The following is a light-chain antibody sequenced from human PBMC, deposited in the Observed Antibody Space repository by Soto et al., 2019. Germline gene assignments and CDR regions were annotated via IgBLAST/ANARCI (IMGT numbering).Light chain of an antibody. Sequence: SYELTQPPSVSVAPGKTARITCGGNKIGSKSVHWYHQKPGQAPVLVIYYDSDRPSGIPERFSGSNSGNTATLTISRVEAGDDADYYCQVWDSSSDHVVFGGGTKLTVL. CDR3: QVWDSSSDHVV. J-gene: IGLJ2*01. CDR1: KIGSKS. V-gene: IGLV3-21*04. CDR2: YDS.